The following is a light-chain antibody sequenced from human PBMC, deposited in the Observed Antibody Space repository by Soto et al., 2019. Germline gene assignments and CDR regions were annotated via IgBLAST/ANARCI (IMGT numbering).Light chain of an antibody. CDR3: QQYNTVSS. V-gene: IGKV1-5*03. CDR2: SSS. Sequence: IQMSQSPSTLSASLGEAVTITCPASQSIGKGLAWHQQKPGQAPDLLIHSSSTLQSGVPSRFSGSGSGTEFTLTITYVQPDDSATYYCQQYNTVSSFGQGTRLEI. CDR1: QSIGKG. J-gene: IGKJ2*03.